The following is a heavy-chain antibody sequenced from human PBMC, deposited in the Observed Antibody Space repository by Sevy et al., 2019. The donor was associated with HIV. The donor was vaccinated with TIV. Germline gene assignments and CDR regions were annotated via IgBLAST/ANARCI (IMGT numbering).Heavy chain of an antibody. CDR2: ISSSGSTI. Sequence: GGSLRLSCAASGFTFSSYEMNWVRQAPGKGLEWVSYISSSGSTIYYADSWKGGFTISRENAKNSLYLQMNSLRAEDTAVYYCARDDRGYNGYDRGNLDVWGQGTLVTVSS. J-gene: IGHJ4*02. CDR1: GFTFSSYE. CDR3: ARDDRGYNGYDRGNLDV. D-gene: IGHD5-12*01. V-gene: IGHV3-48*03.